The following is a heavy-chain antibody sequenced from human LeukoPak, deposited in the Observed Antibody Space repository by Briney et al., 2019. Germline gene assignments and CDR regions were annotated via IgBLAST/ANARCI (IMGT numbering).Heavy chain of an antibody. CDR1: GFTFSAYW. V-gene: IGHV3-7*01. CDR2: IKQDGSEK. CDR3: ARDLRVVAVGIAAPKGY. Sequence: GGSLRLSCAASGFTFSAYWMNWVRQAPGKGLEWVANIKQDGSEKHYVDSVKGRFTISRDNAKNSLYLQMNSLRAEDTAVYYCARDLRVVAVGIAAPKGYWGQGTLVTVSS. J-gene: IGHJ4*02. D-gene: IGHD6-6*01.